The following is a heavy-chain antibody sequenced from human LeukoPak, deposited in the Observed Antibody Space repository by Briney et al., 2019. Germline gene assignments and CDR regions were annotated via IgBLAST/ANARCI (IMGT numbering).Heavy chain of an antibody. CDR3: ARVGYTGTWYSSPPFDY. J-gene: IGHJ4*02. CDR1: GFTFSSYS. D-gene: IGHD6-13*01. CDR2: ISGSGGST. Sequence: GGSLRLSCAASGFTFSSYSMNWVRQAPGKGLEWVSAISGSGGSTYYADSVKGRFTISRDNSKNTLYLQMNSLRAEDTAVYYCARVGYTGTWYSSPPFDYWGQGTLVTVSS. V-gene: IGHV3-23*01.